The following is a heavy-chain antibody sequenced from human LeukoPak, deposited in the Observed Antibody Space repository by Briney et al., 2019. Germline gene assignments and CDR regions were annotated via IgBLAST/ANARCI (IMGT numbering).Heavy chain of an antibody. Sequence: SETLSLTCAVYGGSFSGYYWTWIRQPPGKGLEWIGEINHSGSTNYNPSLKSRVTISVDTSNNQFSLKLSSVTAADTAVFYCARHRRSGWEFDFWGQGTLVTVSS. CDR1: GGSFSGYY. CDR3: ARHRRSGWEFDF. CDR2: INHSGST. D-gene: IGHD6-19*01. J-gene: IGHJ5*01. V-gene: IGHV4-34*01.